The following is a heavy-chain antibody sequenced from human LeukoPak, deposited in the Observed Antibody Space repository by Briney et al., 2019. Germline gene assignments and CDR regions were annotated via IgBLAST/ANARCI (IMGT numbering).Heavy chain of an antibody. Sequence: GGSLRLSCAASGFTFDDYAMDWVRQAPGKGLEWVSGISWNSGSIGYADSVKGRFTISRDNAKNSLYLQMNSLRAEDTALYYCAKDVVPAVRTPLFDYWGQGTLVTVSS. J-gene: IGHJ4*02. CDR2: ISWNSGSI. CDR1: GFTFDDYA. V-gene: IGHV3-9*01. D-gene: IGHD2-2*01. CDR3: AKDVVPAVRTPLFDY.